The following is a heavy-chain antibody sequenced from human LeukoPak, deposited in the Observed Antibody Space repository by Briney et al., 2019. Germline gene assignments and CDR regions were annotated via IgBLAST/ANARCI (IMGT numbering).Heavy chain of an antibody. CDR3: ARDRYYDSSGPPD. V-gene: IGHV4-61*02. J-gene: IGHJ4*02. Sequence: SETLSLTCTVSGGSISSGSYYWSWIRQPAGKGLEWIGRIYTSGSTNYNPSLKSRVTISVDTSKNQFSLKLSSETAADTAVYYCARDRYYDSSGPPDWGQGTLVTVSS. CDR2: IYTSGST. CDR1: GGSISSGSYY. D-gene: IGHD3-22*01.